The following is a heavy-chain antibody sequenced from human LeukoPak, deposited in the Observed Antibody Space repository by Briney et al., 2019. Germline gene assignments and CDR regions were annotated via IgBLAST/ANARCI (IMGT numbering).Heavy chain of an antibody. J-gene: IGHJ1*01. Sequence: GGSLRLSCVASGFIFRSYGVHWVRQAPGSGLEWVAFIRYDGDKEDYVDSVKGRFTISRDNSKNMVYLQMDSLRVDDTAVYYCVKDPYSGDFAEYFQSWGQGTLVSVSS. D-gene: IGHD4-17*01. CDR3: VKDPYSGDFAEYFQS. V-gene: IGHV3-30*02. CDR2: IRYDGDKE. CDR1: GFIFRSYG.